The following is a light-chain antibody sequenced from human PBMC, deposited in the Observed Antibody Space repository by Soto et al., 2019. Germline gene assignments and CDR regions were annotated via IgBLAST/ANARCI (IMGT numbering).Light chain of an antibody. Sequence: DIQMTQSPSSLSAYLGDRVTITCRASQGISNYLAWYQQKPGRLPKLLLFGASTLQSGVPARFSGSGSGTLFTLTINGLLPEDVATYYCQKYDRAPFTFGPGTKVYIK. J-gene: IGKJ3*01. CDR3: QKYDRAPFT. V-gene: IGKV1-27*01. CDR1: QGISNY. CDR2: GAS.